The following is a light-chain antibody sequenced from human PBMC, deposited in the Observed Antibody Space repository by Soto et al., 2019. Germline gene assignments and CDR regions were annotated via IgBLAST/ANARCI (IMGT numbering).Light chain of an antibody. Sequence: SALTHPAYVSASPGQSITIPCTGTSSDVGSYNLVSWFQQHPGKVPKLLIYEGTKRPSGLSDRFSGSKSGTTASLTISGLQAEDEAHYYCYSYAGENLYVFGTGTKVTVL. CDR1: SSDVGSYNL. CDR3: YSYAGENLYV. V-gene: IGLV2-23*01. J-gene: IGLJ1*01. CDR2: EGT.